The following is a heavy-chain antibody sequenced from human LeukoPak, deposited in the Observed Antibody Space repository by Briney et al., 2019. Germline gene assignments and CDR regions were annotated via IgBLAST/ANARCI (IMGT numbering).Heavy chain of an antibody. CDR1: GFTFSSYS. D-gene: IGHD3-3*01. Sequence: GGSLRLSCAASGFTFSSYSMNWVRQAPGKGLEWVSSISSSSSYIFYADSVKGRFTISRDNAKNSLYLQMNSLRAEDTAVYYCARDGDFWSGYPDAFDIWGQGTMVTVSS. J-gene: IGHJ3*02. CDR3: ARDGDFWSGYPDAFDI. V-gene: IGHV3-21*01. CDR2: ISSSSSYI.